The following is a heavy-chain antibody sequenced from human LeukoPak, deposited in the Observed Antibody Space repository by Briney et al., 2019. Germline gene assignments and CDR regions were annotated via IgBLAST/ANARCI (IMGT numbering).Heavy chain of an antibody. CDR3: ARDLTTVTTNC. Sequence: GASVKVSCKASGYTFTSYDINWVRQATGQGLEWMGWMNPNSGNTGYAQKFQARVTMTRDTSINTAYMELSRLTSDDTAVYYCARDLTTVTTNCWGQGTLVTVSS. D-gene: IGHD4-17*01. CDR2: MNPNSGNT. V-gene: IGHV1-8*01. CDR1: GYTFTSYD. J-gene: IGHJ4*02.